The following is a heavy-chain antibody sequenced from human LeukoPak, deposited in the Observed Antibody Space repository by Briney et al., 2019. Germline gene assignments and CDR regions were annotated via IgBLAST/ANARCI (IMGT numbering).Heavy chain of an antibody. Sequence: KPGGSLRLSCAASGFTFSSYSMNWVRQAPGKGLEWVSSISSSSSYIYYADSVKGRFTISRDNAKNSLYLQMNSLRAEDTAVYYCAREAPREYAFDIWGQGTMVTVSS. CDR1: GFTFSSYS. CDR3: AREAPREYAFDI. V-gene: IGHV3-21*01. J-gene: IGHJ3*02. CDR2: ISSSSSYI.